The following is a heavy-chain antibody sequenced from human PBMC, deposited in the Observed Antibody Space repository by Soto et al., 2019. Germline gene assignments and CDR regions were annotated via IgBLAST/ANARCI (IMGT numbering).Heavy chain of an antibody. J-gene: IGHJ4*02. CDR3: ARNRYSGTYRYSFDY. Sequence: QVHLVESGGGVVQPGRSLRLSCAASGFIFSNYAMFWVRQAPGKGLEGVAVISYDGNSKSYVDSVKGRFTISRDNSKNMLYLQLNSLRDEDTALYYCARNRYSGTYRYSFDYWGQGTLVTVSS. V-gene: IGHV3-30-3*01. CDR2: ISYDGNSK. D-gene: IGHD1-26*01. CDR1: GFIFSNYA.